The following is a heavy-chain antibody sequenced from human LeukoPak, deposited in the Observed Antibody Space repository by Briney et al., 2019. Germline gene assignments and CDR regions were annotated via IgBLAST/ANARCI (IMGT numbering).Heavy chain of an antibody. D-gene: IGHD2/OR15-2a*01. Sequence: SETLSLTCTVSGGSISSSGYFWGWIRQPPEKGLEWIGTIFYGGSTYYNPSLRSRVTISVDTSKNQFSLNLSSVTAADTAVYYCVTRRPSMAFGYWGQGTLVTVSS. CDR3: VTRRPSMAFGY. V-gene: IGHV4-39*01. CDR1: GGSISSSGYF. CDR2: IFYGGST. J-gene: IGHJ4*02.